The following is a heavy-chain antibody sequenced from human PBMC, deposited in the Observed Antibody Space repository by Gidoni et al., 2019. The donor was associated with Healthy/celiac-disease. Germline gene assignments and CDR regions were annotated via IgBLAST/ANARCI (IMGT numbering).Heavy chain of an antibody. V-gene: IGHV1-69*01. CDR1: GGPFSSYA. Sequence: EVQKPGSSVKVSCKASGGPFSSYAISWVRQAPGQGLEWMGGIIPIFGTANYAQKFQGRVTITADESTSTAYMELSSLRSEDTAVYYCERGKYYYTTSFDPWGQGTLVTVSS. J-gene: IGHJ5*02. CDR3: ERGKYYYTTSFDP. D-gene: IGHD3-10*01. CDR2: IIPIFGTA.